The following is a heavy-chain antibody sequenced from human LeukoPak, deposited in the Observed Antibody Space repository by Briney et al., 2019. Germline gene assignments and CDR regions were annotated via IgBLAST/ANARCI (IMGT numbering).Heavy chain of an antibody. CDR1: GFTVSSNY. J-gene: IGHJ4*02. V-gene: IGHV3-23*01. D-gene: IGHD3-9*01. CDR3: AKRGPAILTGSPYYFDY. CDR2: ISGSGGST. Sequence: GGSLRLSCAASGFTVSSNYMSWVRQAPGKGLEWVSAISGSGGSTYYADSVKGRFTISRDNSKNTLYLQMNSLRAEDTAVYYCAKRGPAILTGSPYYFDYWGQGTLVTVSS.